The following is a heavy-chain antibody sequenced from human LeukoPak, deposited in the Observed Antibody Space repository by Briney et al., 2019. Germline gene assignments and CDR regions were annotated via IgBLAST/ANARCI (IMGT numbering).Heavy chain of an antibody. CDR1: GFTFSSYS. V-gene: IGHV3-21*03. D-gene: IGHD1-7*01. CDR2: ISSSSSYI. J-gene: IGHJ4*02. CDR3: ARDLELELQFDY. Sequence: GGSLRLSCAASGFTFSSYSMNWVRQAPGKGLEWVSSISSSSSYIYYADSVKGRFTISRDNAKNSLYLQMNSLRAEDTAVYYCARDLELELQFDYWGQGTLVTVSS.